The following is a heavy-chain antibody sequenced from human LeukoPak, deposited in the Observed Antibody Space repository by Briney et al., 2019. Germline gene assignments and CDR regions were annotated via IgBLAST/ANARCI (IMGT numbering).Heavy chain of an antibody. CDR1: GGSISIFY. Sequence: SGTLSLTCSVSGGSISIFYWTWIRQIPGKGLEWIGYIYYTGTTNYNPLFESRATISVDASKNQFSLKLTSVTAADTAVYFCARGEDFERYYLAYWGQGTLVTVSS. CDR2: IYYTGTT. V-gene: IGHV4-59*01. CDR3: ARGEDFERYYLAY. D-gene: IGHD3-9*01. J-gene: IGHJ4*02.